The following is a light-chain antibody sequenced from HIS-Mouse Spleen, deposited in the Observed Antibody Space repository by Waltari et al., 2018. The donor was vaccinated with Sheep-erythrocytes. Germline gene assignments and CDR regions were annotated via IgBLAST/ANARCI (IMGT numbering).Light chain of an antibody. V-gene: IGLV3-1*01. CDR3: QAWDSSTVV. CDR1: NVWDKY. J-gene: IGLJ2*01. CDR2: QDS. Sequence: SYELTQPPSVSVSPGQTAITTCSADNVWDKYACWYQQKPGHSPVLVIYQDSKRPSGIPERFSGSNSGNTATLTISGTQAMDEADYYCQAWDSSTVVFGGGTKLTVL.